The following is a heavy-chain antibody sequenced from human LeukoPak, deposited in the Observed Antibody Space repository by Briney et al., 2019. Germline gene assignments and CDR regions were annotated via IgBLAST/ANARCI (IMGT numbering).Heavy chain of an antibody. CDR3: ARVDRRGYSDYTAILPDY. J-gene: IGHJ4*02. V-gene: IGHV5-51*01. Sequence: GESLKISCQGSGYNFISNWIGWVRQTPGKGLEFLGIIYPHDSETIYSPSFQGQVTVSADKSISTAYLQWNSLKASDTAMYHCARVDRRGYSDYTAILPDYWGQGTLVTVSS. CDR2: IYPHDSET. D-gene: IGHD5-12*01. CDR1: GYNFISNW.